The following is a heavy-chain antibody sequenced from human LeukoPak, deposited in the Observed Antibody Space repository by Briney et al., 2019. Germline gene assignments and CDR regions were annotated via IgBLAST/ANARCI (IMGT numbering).Heavy chain of an antibody. V-gene: IGHV3-48*03. CDR1: GFTFSSYE. J-gene: IGHJ5*02. D-gene: IGHD3-22*01. Sequence: PGGSLRLSCAASGFTFSSYEMNWVRQAPGKGLEWVSYISSSGSTIYYADSVKGRFTISRDNAKNSLYPQMNSLRAEDTAVYYCARNYYDSSAWGQGTLVTVSS. CDR2: ISSSGSTI. CDR3: ARNYYDSSA.